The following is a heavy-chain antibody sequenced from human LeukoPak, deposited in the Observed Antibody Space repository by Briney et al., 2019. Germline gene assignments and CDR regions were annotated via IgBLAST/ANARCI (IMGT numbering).Heavy chain of an antibody. D-gene: IGHD2-2*01. Sequence: ASVKVSCKASGYTFTSYDINWVRQATGQGLEWMGWMNPNSGNTGYAQKFQGRVTMTRNTPISTAYMELSSLRSEDTAVYYCARGGFLPAAISSGGVDPWGQGTLVTVSS. J-gene: IGHJ5*02. V-gene: IGHV1-8*01. CDR1: GYTFTSYD. CDR2: MNPNSGNT. CDR3: ARGGFLPAAISSGGVDP.